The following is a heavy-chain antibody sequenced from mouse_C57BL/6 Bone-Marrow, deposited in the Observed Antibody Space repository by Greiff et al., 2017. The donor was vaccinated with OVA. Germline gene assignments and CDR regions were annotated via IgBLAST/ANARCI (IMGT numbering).Heavy chain of an antibody. CDR3: ALLTGIFDY. CDR1: GYTFTRYW. V-gene: IGHV1-7*01. Sequence: QVQLQQSGAELAKPGASVKLSCKASGYTFTRYWMHWVKQRPGQGLEWIGYINPSSGYTKYNQKFKDKATLTADKSSSTAHLQLSSLTYEDSAVYYCALLTGIFDYWGQGTTLTVSS. CDR2: INPSSGYT. J-gene: IGHJ2*01. D-gene: IGHD4-1*01.